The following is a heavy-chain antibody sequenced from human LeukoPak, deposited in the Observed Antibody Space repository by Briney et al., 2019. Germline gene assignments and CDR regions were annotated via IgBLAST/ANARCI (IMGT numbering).Heavy chain of an antibody. Sequence: SETPSLTCTVSGGSISSGSYYWSWIRQPAGKGLERIGRIYTSGSTNYNPSLKSRVTISVDTSKNQFSLKLSSVTAADTAVYYCASTIGDGSGSYYPFDYWGQGTLVTVSS. V-gene: IGHV4-61*02. CDR3: ASTIGDGSGSYYPFDY. CDR2: IYTSGST. D-gene: IGHD3-10*01. CDR1: GGSISSGSYY. J-gene: IGHJ4*02.